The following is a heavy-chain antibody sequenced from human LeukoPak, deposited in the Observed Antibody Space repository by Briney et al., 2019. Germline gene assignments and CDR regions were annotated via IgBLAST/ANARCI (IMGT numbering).Heavy chain of an antibody. J-gene: IGHJ5*02. V-gene: IGHV4-30-2*01. CDR2: IYHSGST. CDR1: GGSISSGGYS. D-gene: IGHD3-3*01. CDR3: ARASTIFGVISVMGNWFDP. Sequence: SETLSLTCAVYGGSISSGGYSWSWIRQPPGKGLEWIGYIYHSGSTYYNPSLKSRVTMSVDTSKNQFSLKLSSVTAADTAVYYCARASTIFGVISVMGNWFDPWGQGTLVTVSS.